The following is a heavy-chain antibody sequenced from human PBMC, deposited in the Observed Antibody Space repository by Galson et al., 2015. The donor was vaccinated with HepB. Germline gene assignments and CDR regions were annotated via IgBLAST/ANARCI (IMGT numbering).Heavy chain of an antibody. J-gene: IGHJ4*02. V-gene: IGHV3-74*01. D-gene: IGHD4-23*01. CDR2: IYSDGISI. Sequence: SLRLSCAASGFTFSSYLMHWVRQAPGKGLAWVSRIYSDGISINYADSVKGRFTISRDNAKNTLFLEMRSLRAEDTAVYYCAREGDCGGNFEYWGQGILVTVSS. CDR3: AREGDCGGNFEY. CDR1: GFTFSSYL.